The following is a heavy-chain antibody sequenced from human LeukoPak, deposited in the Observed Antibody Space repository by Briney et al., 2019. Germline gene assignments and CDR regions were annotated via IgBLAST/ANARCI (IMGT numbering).Heavy chain of an antibody. CDR1: GFSVSNNY. CDR3: ARGQGF. V-gene: IGHV3-66*01. Sequence: PGGSLRLSCAASGFSVSNNYMTWVRQAPGKGLEWVSVINISGSTYYADSVKGRFTISRDNSKNTLYLQLNSLRAEDTAVYYCARGQGFWGQGTLVTVSS. J-gene: IGHJ4*02. CDR2: INISGST.